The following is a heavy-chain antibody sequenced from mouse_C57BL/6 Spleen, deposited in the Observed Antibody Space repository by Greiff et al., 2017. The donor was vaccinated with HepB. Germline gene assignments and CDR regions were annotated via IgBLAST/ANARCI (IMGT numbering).Heavy chain of an antibody. V-gene: IGHV5-16*01. CDR2: INYDGSST. CDR3: AREQGSTMVTPGYFDV. D-gene: IGHD2-2*01. Sequence: EVHLVESEGGLVQPGSSMKLSCTASGFTFSDYYMAWVRQVPEKGLEWVANINYDGSSTYYLDSLKSRFIISRDNAKNILYLQMSSLKSEDTATYYCAREQGSTMVTPGYFDVWGTGTTVTGSS. J-gene: IGHJ1*03. CDR1: GFTFSDYY.